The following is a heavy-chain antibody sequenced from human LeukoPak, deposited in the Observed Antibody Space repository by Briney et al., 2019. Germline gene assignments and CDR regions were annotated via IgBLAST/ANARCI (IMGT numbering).Heavy chain of an antibody. Sequence: ASVKVSCKASGGTFSSYAISWVRQAPGQGLEWMGGIIPIFGTANYAQKFQGRVTITTDESTSTAYMELSSLRSEDTAVYYCASSNCSSTSCYRTGFDPWGQGTLVTVSS. CDR3: ASSNCSSTSCYRTGFDP. CDR2: IIPIFGTA. CDR1: GGTFSSYA. J-gene: IGHJ5*02. D-gene: IGHD2-2*01. V-gene: IGHV1-69*05.